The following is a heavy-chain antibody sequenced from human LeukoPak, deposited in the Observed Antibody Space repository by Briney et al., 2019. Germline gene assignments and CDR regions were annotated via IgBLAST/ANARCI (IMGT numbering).Heavy chain of an antibody. V-gene: IGHV3-21*01. CDR3: ARIYSGSYDTNFDY. D-gene: IGHD1-26*01. CDR2: ISSSSSYI. J-gene: IGHJ4*02. Sequence: PGGSLRLSCAASGFTFSSYTMNWVRQAPGEGLEWVLSISSSSSYIYYADAVKGRFTISRDNAKNSLYLQMNSLRAEDTAVYYCARIYSGSYDTNFDYWGQGTLVTVSS. CDR1: GFTFSSYT.